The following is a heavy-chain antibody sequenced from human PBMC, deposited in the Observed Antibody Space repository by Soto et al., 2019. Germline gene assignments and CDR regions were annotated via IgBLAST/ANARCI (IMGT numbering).Heavy chain of an antibody. V-gene: IGHV3-33*01. CDR3: ARDDIPGITVATYGLDV. D-gene: IGHD6-19*01. Sequence: QVQLVESGGGVVQPGRSLRLSCAASGFIFSKFGMHWVRQAPGKGLEWVAVIWYDGSNEYYADSVKGRFTISKDNSKNMLYLQMNSLRAEDTAVYYCARDDIPGITVATYGLDVWGQGTTVTVSS. CDR1: GFIFSKFG. J-gene: IGHJ6*02. CDR2: IWYDGSNE.